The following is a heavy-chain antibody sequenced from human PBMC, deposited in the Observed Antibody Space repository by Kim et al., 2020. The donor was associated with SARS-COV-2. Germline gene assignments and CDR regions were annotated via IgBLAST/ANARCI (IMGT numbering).Heavy chain of an antibody. CDR2: FDPEDGET. CDR1: GYTLTELS. V-gene: IGHV1-24*01. CDR3: ATVSAAGTNPYYYYGMDV. J-gene: IGHJ6*02. Sequence: ASVKVSCKVSGYTLTELSMHWVRQAPGKGLEWMGGFDPEDGETIYAQKFQGRVTMTEDTSTDTAYMELSSLRSEDTAVYYCATVSAAGTNPYYYYGMDVWGQGTTVTVSS. D-gene: IGHD6-13*01.